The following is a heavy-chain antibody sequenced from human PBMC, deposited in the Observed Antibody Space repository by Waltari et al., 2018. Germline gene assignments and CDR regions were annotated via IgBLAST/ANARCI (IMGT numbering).Heavy chain of an antibody. CDR3: AREGGDYGDYSDY. CDR1: GFTFSSYA. CDR2: ISDDGSNK. D-gene: IGHD4-17*01. J-gene: IGHJ4*02. V-gene: IGHV3-30-3*01. Sequence: QVQLVESGGGVVQPGRSLRLSCAASGFTFSSYAMHWVRQAPGKGLELVAVISDDGSNKYYADSVKGRFTISRDNSKNTLYLQMNSLRAEDTAVYYCAREGGDYGDYSDYWGQGTLVTVSS.